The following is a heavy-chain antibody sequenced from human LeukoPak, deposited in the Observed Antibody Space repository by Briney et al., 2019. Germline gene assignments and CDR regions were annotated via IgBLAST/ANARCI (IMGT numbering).Heavy chain of an antibody. CDR3: ARGIGYSYGPLDF. V-gene: IGHV4-39*01. D-gene: IGHD5-18*01. CDR1: GDSINNSNYY. J-gene: IGHJ4*02. CDR2: IYYGGST. Sequence: SETLSLTCSVSGDSINNSNYYWGWIRQPPGKGLEWIGSIYYGGSTYYSPSLKSRVTISADTSRNQFSLKLSSVTAADTAVYYCARGIGYSYGPLDFWVQGTLVTVSS.